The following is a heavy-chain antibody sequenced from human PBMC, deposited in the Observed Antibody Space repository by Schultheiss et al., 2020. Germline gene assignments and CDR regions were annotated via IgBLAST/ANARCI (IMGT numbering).Heavy chain of an antibody. J-gene: IGHJ4*02. V-gene: IGHV1-69*13. CDR1: GGTFSTYA. CDR3: ARESGDHTTVLKPLDF. CDR2: IIPFFGTA. D-gene: IGHD1-1*01. Sequence: SVKVSCKASGGTFSTYAINWVRQAPGQGFEWMGGIIPFFGTANYAQKFQGRLTITADESTSTAYMEVTSLRSEDTAVYYCARESGDHTTVLKPLDFWGQGTLVTVSS.